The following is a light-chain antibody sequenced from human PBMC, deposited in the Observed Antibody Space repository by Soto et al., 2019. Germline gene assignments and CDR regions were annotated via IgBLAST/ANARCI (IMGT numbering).Light chain of an antibody. CDR3: CSYTGNKVFV. J-gene: IGLJ1*01. CDR1: TIGAHSF. Sequence: QSALTQPRSLSGSPGQSVTISCTGPTIGAHSFVSWYQDRPDKVPKLLIYDVSQRPSGIPDRFSGSRSANTASLTISGLQADDEAAYYCCSYTGNKVFVFGTGTKVTVL. V-gene: IGLV2-11*01. CDR2: DVS.